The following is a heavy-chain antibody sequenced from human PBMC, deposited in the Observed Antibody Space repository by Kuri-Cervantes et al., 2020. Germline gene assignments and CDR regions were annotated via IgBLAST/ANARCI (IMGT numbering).Heavy chain of an antibody. CDR1: GFTFGSYG. Sequence: GESLKISCAASGFTFGSYGMHWVRQAPGKGLEWVAVISYDGSNKYYADSVKGRFTISRDNAKNSLYLQMNSLRAEDTAVYYCARAGRKITIFGVAESDYWGQGTLVTVSS. D-gene: IGHD3-3*01. CDR3: ARAGRKITIFGVAESDY. J-gene: IGHJ4*02. CDR2: ISYDGSNK. V-gene: IGHV3-30*03.